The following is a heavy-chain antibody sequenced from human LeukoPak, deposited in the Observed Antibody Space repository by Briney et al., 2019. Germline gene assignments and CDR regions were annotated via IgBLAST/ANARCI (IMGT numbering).Heavy chain of an antibody. J-gene: IGHJ1*01. CDR3: ASGDSSGYYYAQH. CDR2: ISGSGGST. D-gene: IGHD3-22*01. Sequence: PSGGSLRLSCAASGFTFSSYAMSWVRQAPGKGLEWVSAISGSGGSTYYADSVKGRFTISRDNSKNTLYLQMNSLRAEDTAVYYCASGDSSGYYYAQHWGQGTLVTVSS. CDR1: GFTFSSYA. V-gene: IGHV3-23*01.